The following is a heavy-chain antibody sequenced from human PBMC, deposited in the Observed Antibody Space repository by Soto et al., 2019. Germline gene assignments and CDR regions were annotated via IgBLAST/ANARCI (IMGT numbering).Heavy chain of an antibody. J-gene: IGHJ3*02. V-gene: IGHV3-48*01. CDR2: ISSSSSTI. CDR1: GFTFSSYS. D-gene: IGHD2-15*01. Sequence: EVQLVESGGGLVQPGGSLRLSCAASGFTFSSYSMNWVRQAPGKGLEWVSYISSSSSTIYYAASVKGRFTISRDNAKNSLYLQMNSLRAEDTAVYYCARDPYCSGGSCYSILAFDIWGQGTMVTVSS. CDR3: ARDPYCSGGSCYSILAFDI.